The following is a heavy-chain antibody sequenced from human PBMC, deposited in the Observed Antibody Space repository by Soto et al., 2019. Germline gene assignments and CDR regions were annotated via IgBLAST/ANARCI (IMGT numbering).Heavy chain of an antibody. D-gene: IGHD5-18*01. CDR3: ARRKDGLYSYGSRAFDI. Sequence: QLQLQESGPGLVKPSETLSLTCTVSCGSISSSSYYWGWIRHPPGKVLEWIGSIYYSGSTYYNPSLKSRVTISVDTSKNQFSLKLSYVTAADTAVYYCARRKDGLYSYGSRAFDIWGQGTMVTVSS. CDR2: IYYSGST. J-gene: IGHJ3*02. V-gene: IGHV4-39*01. CDR1: CGSISSSSYY.